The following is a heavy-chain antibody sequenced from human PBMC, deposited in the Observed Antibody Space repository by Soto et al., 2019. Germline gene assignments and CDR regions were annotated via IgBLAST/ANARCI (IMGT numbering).Heavy chain of an antibody. CDR2: TYYRSKWYY. Sequence: QTLSLTCAITGDSVSSNSAGWSWVRQSPSRGLEWLGRTYYRSKWYYEYAVSVRGRITINPDTSKNQYSLQLNSVTPEDTAVYFCARGEQYSGRIFDYWGQGTLVTAPQ. J-gene: IGHJ4*01. CDR1: GDSVSSNSAG. CDR3: ARGEQYSGRIFDY. V-gene: IGHV6-1*01. D-gene: IGHD1-26*01.